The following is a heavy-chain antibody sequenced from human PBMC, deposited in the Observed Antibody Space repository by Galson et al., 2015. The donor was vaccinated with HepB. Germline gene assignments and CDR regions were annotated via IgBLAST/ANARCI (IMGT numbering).Heavy chain of an antibody. D-gene: IGHD4-17*01. CDR1: GYTFTGYY. CDR3: ARASDHGDYDFDY. V-gene: IGHV1-2*02. CDR2: INPNSGGT. J-gene: IGHJ4*02. Sequence: SVKVSCKASGYTFTGYYMHWVRQTPGQGLEWMGWINPNSGGTNYAQKFQGRVTMTRDTSISTAYMELSKLRSDDTVVYYCARASDHGDYDFDYWGQGTLVTVSS.